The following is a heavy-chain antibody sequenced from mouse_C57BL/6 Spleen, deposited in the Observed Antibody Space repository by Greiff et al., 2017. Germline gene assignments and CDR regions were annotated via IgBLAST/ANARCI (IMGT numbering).Heavy chain of an antibody. D-gene: IGHD2-13*01. J-gene: IGHJ3*01. CDR1: GFTFSDYY. Sequence: EVHLVESEGGLVQPGSSMKLSCTASGFTFSDYYMAWVRQVPEKGLEWVANINYDGSSTYYLDSLKSRFIISRDNAKNILYLQMSSLKSEDTATYYCARDGSRRGVTWFAYWGQGTLVTVSA. CDR2: INYDGSST. V-gene: IGHV5-16*01. CDR3: ARDGSRRGVTWFAY.